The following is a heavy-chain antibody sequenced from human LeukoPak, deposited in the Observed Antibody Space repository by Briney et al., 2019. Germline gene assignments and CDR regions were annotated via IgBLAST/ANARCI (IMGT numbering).Heavy chain of an antibody. CDR2: IHHSGST. Sequence: SETLSLTCVVSGYSISSGYYWGWIRQPPGKGLEWIGSIHHSGSTYYKPSLKSRVTISVDTSKNHFSLKLSTATAADTAVYYCARDSVWGYYDSSGYDSHYYYYYYYMDVWGKGTTVTVSS. CDR1: GYSISSGYY. J-gene: IGHJ6*03. D-gene: IGHD3-22*01. V-gene: IGHV4-38-2*02. CDR3: ARDSVWGYYDSSGYDSHYYYYYYYMDV.